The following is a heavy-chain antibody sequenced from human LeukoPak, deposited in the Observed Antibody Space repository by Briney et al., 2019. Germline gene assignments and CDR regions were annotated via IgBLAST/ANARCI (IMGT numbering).Heavy chain of an antibody. D-gene: IGHD6-13*01. CDR3: ARLASSSWSRVRWFDP. Sequence: SDTLSLTCTVSGGSISSYYWSWIRQPPGKGLEWIGYIYTSGSTNYNPSLKSRVTISVDTSKNQFSLKLSSVTAADTAVYYCARLASSSWSRVRWFDPWGQGTLVTVSS. J-gene: IGHJ5*02. V-gene: IGHV4-4*09. CDR2: IYTSGST. CDR1: GGSISSYY.